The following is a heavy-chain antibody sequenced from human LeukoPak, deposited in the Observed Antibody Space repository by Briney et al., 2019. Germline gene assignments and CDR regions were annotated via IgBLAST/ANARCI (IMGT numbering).Heavy chain of an antibody. J-gene: IGHJ3*02. CDR3: ARHVTISGPYDASDI. D-gene: IGHD5-24*01. CDR2: IYYSGST. CDR1: GGSISGYY. V-gene: IGHV4-59*08. Sequence: SETLSLTCSVPGGSISGYYWSWIRQPPGQGLEWIGYIYYSGSTNYNPSLKSRVIISRDTSKNQFSLNLSSVTAADTAVYYCARHVTISGPYDASDIWGQGTMVTVSP.